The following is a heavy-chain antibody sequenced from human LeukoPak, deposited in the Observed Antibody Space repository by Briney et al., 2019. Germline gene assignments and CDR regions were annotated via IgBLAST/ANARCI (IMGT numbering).Heavy chain of an antibody. V-gene: IGHV4-39*01. CDR1: GGSISSTSYD. D-gene: IGHD3-3*01. J-gene: IGHJ6*03. CDR3: ARHDGGHYYYYMDV. Sequence: SETLSRNGSVSGGSISSTSYDWGCIRQPPGKGLEWIGSIYDSRTTYYNPSLKSRVTISVDTSKNQFSLKLSSVTAADTAVYYCARHDGGHYYYYMDVWGKGTTVTVSS. CDR2: IYDSRTT.